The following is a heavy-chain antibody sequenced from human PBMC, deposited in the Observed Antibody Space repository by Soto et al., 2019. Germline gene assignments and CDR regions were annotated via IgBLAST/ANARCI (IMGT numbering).Heavy chain of an antibody. J-gene: IGHJ4*02. CDR3: AKGPAVLQPGYSSGWPDY. CDR1: GFTFSSYA. CDR2: ISGSGGST. Sequence: GGSLRLSCAASGFTFSSYAMSWVRQAPGKGLEWVSAISGSGGSTYYADSVKGRFTISRDNSKNTLYLQMNSLRAEDTAVYYCAKGPAVLQPGYSSGWPDYWGQGTLVTVSS. V-gene: IGHV3-23*01. D-gene: IGHD6-19*01.